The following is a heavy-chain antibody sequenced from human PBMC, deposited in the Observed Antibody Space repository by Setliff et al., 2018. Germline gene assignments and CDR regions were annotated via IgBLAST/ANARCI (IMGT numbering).Heavy chain of an antibody. V-gene: IGHV3-23*01. J-gene: IGHJ6*02. CDR2: ISGSGDST. D-gene: IGHD3-10*01. CDR1: GFTFTHYS. CDR3: ARDGVFYAMDF. Sequence: GSLRLSCAASGFTFTHYSMNWVRQTPGKGLEWVSTISGSGDSTYYADSVRGRFTISRDNSKNSLYLQMNSLRAEDLAVYYCARDGVFYAMDFWGQGTTVTVSS.